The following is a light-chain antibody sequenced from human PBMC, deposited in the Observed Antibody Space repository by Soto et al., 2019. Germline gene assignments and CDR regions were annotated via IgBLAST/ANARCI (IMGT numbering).Light chain of an antibody. V-gene: IGKV3-20*01. CDR2: GAS. Sequence: EIVLTQSPSTLSLSPGDRAALSCRASQTVRNSYVAWYQQKPGQAPRLLIYGASSRATDIPGRFSGSGSGTDFTLTISRLEPEDSAVYYCQHHGGPAGYTFGQGTKLEIK. CDR3: QHHGGPAGYT. J-gene: IGKJ2*01. CDR1: QTVRNSY.